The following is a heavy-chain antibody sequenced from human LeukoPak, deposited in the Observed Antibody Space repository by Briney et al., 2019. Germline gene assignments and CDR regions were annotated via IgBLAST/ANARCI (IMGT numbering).Heavy chain of an antibody. CDR2: INPSDSYN. Sequence: GDSLKISCKGSGYNFTNYWISWVRQMPGKGLEWMGTINPSDSYNNYSPSFQGHVTISADKSISTAYLQWSSLKASDTAMYYCARAYSRSRFDYWGQGTLVTVS. CDR3: ARAYSRSRFDY. J-gene: IGHJ4*02. CDR1: GYNFTNYW. D-gene: IGHD6-6*01. V-gene: IGHV5-10-1*01.